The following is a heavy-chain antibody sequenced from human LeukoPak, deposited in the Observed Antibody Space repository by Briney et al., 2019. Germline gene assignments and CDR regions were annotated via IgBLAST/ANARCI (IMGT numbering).Heavy chain of an antibody. V-gene: IGHV3-74*01. D-gene: IGHD3-3*01. Sequence: PGGSLRLSCAASGFTFSSYWMHWVRQAPGKGLVWVSRINSDGSSTSYADSVKGRFTISRDNAKNTLYLQMNSLRAEDTAVYYCARDYYDFWSGYFSWFDPWGQGTLVTVSS. CDR1: GFTFSSYW. J-gene: IGHJ5*02. CDR3: ARDYYDFWSGYFSWFDP. CDR2: INSDGSST.